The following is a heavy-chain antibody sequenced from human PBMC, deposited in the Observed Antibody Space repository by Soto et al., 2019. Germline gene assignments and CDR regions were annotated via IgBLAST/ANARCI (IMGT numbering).Heavy chain of an antibody. CDR1: GGSISSGGYS. V-gene: IGHV4-30-2*01. J-gene: IGHJ4*02. CDR2: IYHSGST. Sequence: SETLSLTCAVSGGSISSGGYSWSWIRQPPGKGLEWIGHIYHSGSTYYNPSLKSRVTISVDRSKNLFSLKLISVTAADTAVYYCAREMTTVPATLDYWGQGTLVTVAS. CDR3: AREMTTVPATLDY. D-gene: IGHD4-4*01.